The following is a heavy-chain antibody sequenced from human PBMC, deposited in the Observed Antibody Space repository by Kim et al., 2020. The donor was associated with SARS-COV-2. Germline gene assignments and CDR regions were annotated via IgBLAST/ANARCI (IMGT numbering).Heavy chain of an antibody. CDR2: ISYDGSNK. J-gene: IGHJ3*02. CDR3: AKDFSARPWWLRLEAFDI. V-gene: IGHV3-30*18. CDR1: GFTFSSYG. D-gene: IGHD5-12*01. Sequence: GGSLRLSCAASGFTFSSYGMHWVRQAPGKGLEWVAVISYDGSNKYYADSVKGRFTTSRDNSKNTLYLQMNSLRAEDTAVYYCAKDFSARPWWLRLEAFDIWGQGTMVTVSS.